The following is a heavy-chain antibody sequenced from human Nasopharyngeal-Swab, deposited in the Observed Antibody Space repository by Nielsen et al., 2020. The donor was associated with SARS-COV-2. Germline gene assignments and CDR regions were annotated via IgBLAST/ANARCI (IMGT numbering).Heavy chain of an antibody. V-gene: IGHV1-24*01. CDR2: FDPEDAET. D-gene: IGHD1-14*01. CDR3: ATAPALPHHQSNWFDP. CDR1: GYTLTELS. Sequence: ALVKVSCKVSGYTLTELSMHWVRQAPGKGLEWMGGFDPEDAETIYAQKFQGRVTMTEDTSTDTAYMELSSLRSEDTAVYYCATAPALPHHQSNWFDPWGQGTLVTVSS. J-gene: IGHJ5*02.